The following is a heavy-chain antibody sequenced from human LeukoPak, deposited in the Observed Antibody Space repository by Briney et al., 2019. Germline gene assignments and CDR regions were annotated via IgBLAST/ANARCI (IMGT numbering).Heavy chain of an antibody. CDR2: INTNTGNP. CDR3: AVGVLRPARSRHSSGVDY. CDR1: GYTFTSYA. D-gene: IGHD6-19*01. J-gene: IGHJ4*02. Sequence: ASVKVSCKASGYTFTSYAMNWVRQAPGQGLEWMGWINTNTGNPTYAQGFTGRFVFSLDTSVSTAYLQISSLKAEGTAVYYCAVGVLRPARSRHSSGVDYWGQGTLVTVSS. V-gene: IGHV7-4-1*02.